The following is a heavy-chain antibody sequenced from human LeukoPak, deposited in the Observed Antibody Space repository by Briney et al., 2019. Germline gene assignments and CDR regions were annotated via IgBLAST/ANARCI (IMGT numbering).Heavy chain of an antibody. V-gene: IGHV1-8*01. CDR1: GYTFTSYD. J-gene: IGHJ6*02. D-gene: IGHD3-3*01. CDR3: ARVLGSEEIRFLEWLSNPNHYYYYGMDV. CDR2: MNPNSGNT. Sequence: GASVKVSCTASGYTFTSYDINWVRQATGQGLEWMGWMNPNSGNTGYAQKFQGRVTMTRNTSISTAYMELSSLRSEDTAVYYCARVLGSEEIRFLEWLSNPNHYYYYGMDVWGQGTTVTVSS.